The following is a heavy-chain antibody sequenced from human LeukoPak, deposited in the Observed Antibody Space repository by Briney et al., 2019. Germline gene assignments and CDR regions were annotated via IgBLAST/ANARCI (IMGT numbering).Heavy chain of an antibody. V-gene: IGHV1-2*02. CDR1: GYTFTGYY. Sequence: ASVKVSCKASGYTFTGYYMHWVRQAPGQGLEWMGWINPNSGGTNYAQKFQGRVTMTRDTSISTAYMELSRLRSDDTAVYYCARVPTDYYGSGSYTHDYWGQGTLVTVSS. D-gene: IGHD3-10*01. J-gene: IGHJ4*02. CDR3: ARVPTDYYGSGSYTHDY. CDR2: INPNSGGT.